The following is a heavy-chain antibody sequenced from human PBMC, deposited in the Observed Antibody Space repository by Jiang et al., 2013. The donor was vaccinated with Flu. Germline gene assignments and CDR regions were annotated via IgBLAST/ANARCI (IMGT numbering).Heavy chain of an antibody. J-gene: IGHJ5*02. D-gene: IGHD2-21*01. Sequence: GLVKPGGSLRLSCAASGFTFSNYAMSWVRQAPGKGLEWVSSVSDSGGGAYYSDSVKGRFTISRDNSKNTLYLQMSSLRAEDTAVYYCAKGAPVKGIAQKNWFDPWGQGTLVTVSS. CDR3: AKGAPVKGIAQKNWFDP. CDR1: GFTFSNYA. CDR2: VSDSGGGA. V-gene: IGHV3-23*01.